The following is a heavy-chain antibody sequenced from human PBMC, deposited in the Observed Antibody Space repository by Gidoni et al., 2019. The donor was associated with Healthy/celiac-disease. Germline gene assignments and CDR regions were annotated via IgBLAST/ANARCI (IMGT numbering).Heavy chain of an antibody. Sequence: EVQLVESGGGLIQPGGSLRLSCAASGFTVSSNYMSWVRQAPGKGLEWGSVIYSGGSTYYADAVKGRFTISRDNSKNTLYLQMNSLRAEDTAVYYCARDKITGTKKARTYYYYGMDVWGQGTTVTVSS. V-gene: IGHV3-53*01. D-gene: IGHD1-20*01. CDR1: GFTVSSNY. CDR3: ARDKITGTKKARTYYYYGMDV. J-gene: IGHJ6*02. CDR2: IYSGGST.